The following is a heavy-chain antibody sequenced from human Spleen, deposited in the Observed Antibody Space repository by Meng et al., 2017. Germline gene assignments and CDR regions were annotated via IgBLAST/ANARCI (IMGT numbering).Heavy chain of an antibody. CDR1: GYTFTTFS. D-gene: IGHD4-17*01. J-gene: IGHJ4*02. CDR3: ARDWDYGIDY. Sequence: QVQLVQSGAEVKMPGASVKVSCRASGYTFTTFSIHWVRQAPGQRLEWMGWINTGNGNTRYSQKFQGRVTITRDTSASTAYIELSSLGSEDTAVFYCARDWDYGIDYWGQGTLVTVSS. V-gene: IGHV1-3*04. CDR2: INTGNGNT.